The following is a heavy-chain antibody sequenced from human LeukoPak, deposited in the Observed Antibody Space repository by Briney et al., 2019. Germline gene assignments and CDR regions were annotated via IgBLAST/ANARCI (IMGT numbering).Heavy chain of an antibody. J-gene: IGHJ6*02. CDR2: IYSGGST. V-gene: IGHV3-66*01. CDR1: GFTVSSNY. D-gene: IGHD6-6*01. Sequence: GGSLRLSCAASGFTVSSNYMSWVRQAPGKGLEWVSVIYSGGSTYYADSVKGRFTISRDNSKNTLYLQMNSLRAEDTAVYYCARVKSYSSSSKNYYYYYGMDVWGQGTTVTVSS. CDR3: ARVKSYSSSSKNYYYYYGMDV.